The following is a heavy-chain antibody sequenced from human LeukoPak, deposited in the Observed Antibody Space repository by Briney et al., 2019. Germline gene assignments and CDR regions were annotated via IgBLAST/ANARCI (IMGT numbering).Heavy chain of an antibody. CDR2: IIPILGIA. CDR3: ASPPRSGSYFDY. J-gene: IGHJ4*02. Sequence: SVKVSCKASGGTFSSYAISWVRQAPGQGLEWMGRIIPILGIANYAQKFQGRVTITADKSTSTAYMELSSLRSEDTAVYYCASPPRSGSYFDYWGQGTLVTVSS. D-gene: IGHD1-26*01. V-gene: IGHV1-69*04. CDR1: GGTFSSYA.